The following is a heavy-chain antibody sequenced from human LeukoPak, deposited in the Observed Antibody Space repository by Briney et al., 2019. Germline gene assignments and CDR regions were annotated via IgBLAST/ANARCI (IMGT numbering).Heavy chain of an antibody. D-gene: IGHD2-15*01. CDR1: GDSISSGSYY. V-gene: IGHV4-61*02. CDR2: VYMNRNI. Sequence: PSETLSLTCTVSGDSISSGSYYWNWIRQPAGKGLEWIGRVYMNRNINYNPSLKSRVTISADTSKNQFSLQLTSVTAADMAVYYCASLGSNDYWGQGTLVTVSS. J-gene: IGHJ4*02. CDR3: ASLGSNDY.